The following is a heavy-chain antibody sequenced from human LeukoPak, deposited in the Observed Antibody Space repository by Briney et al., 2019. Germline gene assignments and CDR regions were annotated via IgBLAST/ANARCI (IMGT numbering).Heavy chain of an antibody. V-gene: IGHV3-66*02. D-gene: IGHD4-23*01. CDR2: IYPWGSA. J-gene: IGHJ4*01. CDR1: GIALNTND. Sequence: GSLRLSCAAPGIALNTNDMNWVRQAPGKGLEWVSIIYPWGSAFSTDSVKGRFTVTRDESKNMMFLQMNTLRPDDTAMYYCVRQGGGDNCRWGQGALVTVSS. CDR3: VRQGGGDNCR.